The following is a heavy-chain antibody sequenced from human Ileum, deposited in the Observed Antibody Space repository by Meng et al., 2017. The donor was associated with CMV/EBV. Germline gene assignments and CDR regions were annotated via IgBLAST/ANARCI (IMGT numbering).Heavy chain of an antibody. V-gene: IGHV3-11*04. Sequence: LRLSCVAYGFTFSDYYMIWIRQAPGRGLESVSYISGNGNAKNYADSVKGRFTISRDNAKNSLYLQMDSLTAEDTALYYCARTARTPASWGQGTLVTVSS. CDR2: ISGNGNAK. CDR3: ARTARTPAS. J-gene: IGHJ5*02. CDR1: GFTFSDYY. D-gene: IGHD6-25*01.